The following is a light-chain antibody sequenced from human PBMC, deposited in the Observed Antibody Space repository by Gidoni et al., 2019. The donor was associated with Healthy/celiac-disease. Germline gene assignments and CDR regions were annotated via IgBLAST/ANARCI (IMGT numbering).Light chain of an antibody. V-gene: IGKV3-15*01. CDR3: QQYNNWPPFT. Sequence: EIVMTQSPATLSVSPGERAPLSCRDRQSVSSNLAWYQQKPGQAPRRLNYGASTRATGIPARFSGSGYGTEFTLTISSMQSEEFAVYYCQQYNNWPPFTFGQGTKLEIK. J-gene: IGKJ2*01. CDR1: QSVSSN. CDR2: GAS.